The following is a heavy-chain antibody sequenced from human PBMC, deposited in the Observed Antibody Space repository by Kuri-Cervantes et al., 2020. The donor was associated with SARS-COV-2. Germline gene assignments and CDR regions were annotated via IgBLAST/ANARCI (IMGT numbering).Heavy chain of an antibody. D-gene: IGHD3-22*01. CDR3: ARDGGGYYDSSGYYGQLGFDY. CDR2: ISSSSSTI. V-gene: IGHV3-48*02. CDR1: GFTFSSYS. J-gene: IGHJ4*02. Sequence: GGSLRLSCAASGFTFSSYSMNWVRQAPGKGLEWVSYISSSSSTIYYADSVKGRFTISRDNAKSSLYLQMNSLRDEDTAVYYCARDGGGYYDSSGYYGQLGFDYWGQGTLVTVSS.